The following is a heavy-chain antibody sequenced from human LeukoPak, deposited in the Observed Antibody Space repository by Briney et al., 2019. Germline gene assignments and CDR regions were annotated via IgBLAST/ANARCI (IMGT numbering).Heavy chain of an antibody. J-gene: IGHJ4*02. CDR1: GFTFSSYA. Sequence: GGSLRLSCAASGFTFSSYAMSWVRQAPGKGLEWVSAISGSGGSIYYADSVKGRFTISRDNSKNTLYLQMNSLRAEDTAVYYCAKVSVRGVIITYFDYWGQGTLVTVSS. V-gene: IGHV3-23*01. CDR3: AKVSVRGVIITYFDY. CDR2: ISGSGGSI. D-gene: IGHD3-10*01.